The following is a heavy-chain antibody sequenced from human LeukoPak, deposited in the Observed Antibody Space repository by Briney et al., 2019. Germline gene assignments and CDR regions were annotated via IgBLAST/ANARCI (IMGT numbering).Heavy chain of an antibody. Sequence: PGGSLRLSCAASGFTFSSYWMSWVRQAPGKGLEWVANIKQDGSEKYYVDSVKGRFTISRDNAKNSLYLQMNSLRAEDTAVYYCATTVIAAAGMYFDYWGQGTLVTVSS. V-gene: IGHV3-7*01. CDR2: IKQDGSEK. D-gene: IGHD6-13*01. J-gene: IGHJ4*02. CDR1: GFTFSSYW. CDR3: ATTVIAAAGMYFDY.